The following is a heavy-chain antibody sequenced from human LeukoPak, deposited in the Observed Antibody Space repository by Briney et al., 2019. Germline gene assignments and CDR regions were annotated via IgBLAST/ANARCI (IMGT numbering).Heavy chain of an antibody. V-gene: IGHV1-46*01. J-gene: IGHJ4*02. D-gene: IGHD2-2*01. CDR1: GYTFTSYY. CDR2: INPSGGST. CDR3: ARFGPDTGGLDY. Sequence: ASVKVSCKASGYTFTSYYMHWVRPAPGQGLEWMGIINPSGGSTSYAQKFQGRVTMTRDTSTSTVYMELSSLRSEDTAVYYCARFGPDTGGLDYRGQGTLVTVSS.